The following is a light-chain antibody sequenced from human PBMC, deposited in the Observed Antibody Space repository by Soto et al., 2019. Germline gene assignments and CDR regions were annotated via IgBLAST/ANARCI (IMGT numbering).Light chain of an antibody. Sequence: EIVLTQSPATLSLSPGERATLSCRASQSVSTYLAWYQQKPGQAPRLLIYDASNRATGIPARFSGSGSGTDFPLTISSLEPEDFAVYYCQQRRNWPLTFGGGTKVEIK. CDR2: DAS. CDR1: QSVSTY. V-gene: IGKV3-11*01. J-gene: IGKJ4*01. CDR3: QQRRNWPLT.